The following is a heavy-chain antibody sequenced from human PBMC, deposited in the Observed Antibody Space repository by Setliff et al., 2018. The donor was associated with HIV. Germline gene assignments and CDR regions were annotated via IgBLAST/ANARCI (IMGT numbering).Heavy chain of an antibody. D-gene: IGHD2-15*01. CDR1: GHTLTELS. CDR2: FDPEKSEK. J-gene: IGHJ4*02. CDR3: ARVDEYCSGISCYSGGEIDY. Sequence: ASVKVSCKVSGHTLTELSMHWVRQAPGKGLEWMGGFDPEKSEKIYAQKLQGRVIMTTDTSTNTAYMELRNLRSDDTAIYYCARVDEYCSGISCYSGGEIDYWGQGTLVTVYS. V-gene: IGHV1-24*01.